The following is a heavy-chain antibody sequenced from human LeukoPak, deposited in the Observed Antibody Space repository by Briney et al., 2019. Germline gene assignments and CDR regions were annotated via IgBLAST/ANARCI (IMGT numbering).Heavy chain of an antibody. CDR1: GFTFSSYA. CDR2: ISGSGGST. Sequence: PGGSLRLSCAASGFTFSSYAMSWVRQAPGKGLEWVSGISGSGGSTYYADSVKGRFTISRDNSKNTLYLQMNSLRAEDTAVYYCAKVRLTGTAYYYYYMDVWGKGTTVTVSS. D-gene: IGHD1-20*01. V-gene: IGHV3-23*01. J-gene: IGHJ6*03. CDR3: AKVRLTGTAYYYYYMDV.